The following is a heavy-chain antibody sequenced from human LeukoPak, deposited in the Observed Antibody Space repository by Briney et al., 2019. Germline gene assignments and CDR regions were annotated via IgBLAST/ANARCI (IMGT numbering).Heavy chain of an antibody. Sequence: ASVQVSCKASGYSFSIYGITWARQAPGQGLEYLGWISASDGTTNYAQKAQDRVTMTTDTSTSTAYLELRSLRSEDTAVYYCARCGAAVTTHFSHWGQGTLVTVSS. CDR3: ARCGAAVTTHFSH. CDR2: ISASDGTT. V-gene: IGHV1-18*01. CDR1: GYSFSIYG. D-gene: IGHD4-17*01. J-gene: IGHJ4*02.